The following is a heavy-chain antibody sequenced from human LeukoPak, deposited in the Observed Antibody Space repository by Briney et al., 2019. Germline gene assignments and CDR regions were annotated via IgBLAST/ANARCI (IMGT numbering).Heavy chain of an antibody. J-gene: IGHJ4*02. V-gene: IGHV3-48*01. CDR1: GFTFSSYS. CDR3: AKDYGSGSYGNYYFDY. D-gene: IGHD3-10*01. Sequence: GGSLRLSCAASGFTFSSYSMNWVRQAPGKGLEWVSYISSSSSTIYYADSVKGRFTISRDNSKNTLYLQMSSLRAEDTAVYYCAKDYGSGSYGNYYFDYWGQGTLVTVSS. CDR2: ISSSSSTI.